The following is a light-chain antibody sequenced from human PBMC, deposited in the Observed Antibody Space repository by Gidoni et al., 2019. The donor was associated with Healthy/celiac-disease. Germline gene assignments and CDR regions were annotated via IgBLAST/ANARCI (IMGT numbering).Light chain of an antibody. V-gene: IGKV1-39*01. Sequence: DIQMTQSPSSLSASVGDRVTITCRASQSISSYLNWYQQKPGKAPKLLIYAASSLQSGVPSRFSGSGSGTYFTLTISSLQPEDFATYYCQQSYSTPQTTFGGGTKVEIK. CDR2: AAS. J-gene: IGKJ4*01. CDR3: QQSYSTPQTT. CDR1: QSISSY.